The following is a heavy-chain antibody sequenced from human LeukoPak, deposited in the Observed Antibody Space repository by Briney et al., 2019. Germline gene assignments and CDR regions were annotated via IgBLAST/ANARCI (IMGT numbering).Heavy chain of an antibody. V-gene: IGHV4-34*01. Sequence: SETLSLTCAVYGGSFSGYYWSWIRQPPGKGLGWIGEINHSGSTNYNPSLKSRVTISVDTSKNQFSLKLSSVTAADSAVYYCARGWSSTTGGGYYYYYYMDVWGKGTTVTVSS. CDR3: ARGWSSTTGGGYYYYYYMDV. D-gene: IGHD2-2*01. CDR1: GGSFSGYY. CDR2: INHSGST. J-gene: IGHJ6*03.